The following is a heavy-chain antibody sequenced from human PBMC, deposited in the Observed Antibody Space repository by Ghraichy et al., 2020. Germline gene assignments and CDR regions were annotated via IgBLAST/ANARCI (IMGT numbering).Heavy chain of an antibody. CDR1: GGSISSDGYY. CDR2: IYYSGNT. D-gene: IGHD5-12*01. Sequence: SETLSLTCTVSGGSISSDGYYWSWIRQHPGKGLEWIGYIYYSGNTYYNPSLKSRVTISVDTSKNQFSLKLSSVSAADTAVYYCARVSRDPRTKTGGYDFYFDYWGQGTQVTVSS. CDR3: ARVSRDPRTKTGGYDFYFDY. J-gene: IGHJ4*02. V-gene: IGHV4-31*03.